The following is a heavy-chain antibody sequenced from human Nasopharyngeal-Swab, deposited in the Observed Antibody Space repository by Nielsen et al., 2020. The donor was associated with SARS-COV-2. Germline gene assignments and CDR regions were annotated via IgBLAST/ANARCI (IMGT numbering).Heavy chain of an antibody. Sequence: GSLKISCAASGFTFSSCDMHWVRQATGKSLEWVSGIHSAGDTYYPGSVKGRFTISRENAKNSLYLQMNSLRAEDTAVYYCARATSNGWYIYYFDYWGLGTLVTVSS. CDR3: ARATSNGWYIYYFDY. CDR2: IHSAGDT. J-gene: IGHJ4*02. V-gene: IGHV3-13*01. D-gene: IGHD6-19*01. CDR1: GFTFSSCD.